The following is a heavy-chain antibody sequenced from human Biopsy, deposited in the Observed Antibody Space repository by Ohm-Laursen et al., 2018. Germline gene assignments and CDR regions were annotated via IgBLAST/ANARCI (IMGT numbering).Heavy chain of an antibody. J-gene: IGHJ3*02. Sequence: SDTLSLTCAVYGGSFNGYFWSWIRQPPGKGLEWIGDITQSGSTNYSPSLKSRVTMSVDMPKNQFSLNLRSVTAADTAVYYCARGTGRYYVYGAFDIWGQGTVVTVSS. CDR3: ARGTGRYYVYGAFDI. CDR1: GGSFNGYF. CDR2: ITQSGST. V-gene: IGHV4-34*01. D-gene: IGHD1-26*01.